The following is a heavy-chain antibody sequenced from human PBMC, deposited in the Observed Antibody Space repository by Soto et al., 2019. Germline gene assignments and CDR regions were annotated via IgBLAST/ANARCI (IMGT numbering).Heavy chain of an antibody. V-gene: IGHV2-26*01. CDR1: GFSLSTAEMG. CDR2: IFSGDEK. D-gene: IGHD2-21*02. Sequence: QVTLKESGPVLVKPTETLTLTCTVSGFSLSTAEMGVSWIRQPPGMALEWLAHIFSGDEKSYNTSLKSRLTISRDTSKSQVVLTMTNMDPVDTATDYCARISCCGDCQIDYWGQGTLVTVSS. J-gene: IGHJ4*02. CDR3: ARISCCGDCQIDY.